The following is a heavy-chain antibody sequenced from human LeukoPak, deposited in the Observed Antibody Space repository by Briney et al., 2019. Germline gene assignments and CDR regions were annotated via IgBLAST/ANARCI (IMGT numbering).Heavy chain of an antibody. CDR2: IYQSGIT. Sequence: SGTLSLTCGVSGDSISSGNYWNWVRQPPGKGLEWIGDIYQSGITNYNPSLKSRGTMSVDKSKNEFSLKLDSVTAADTAVYYCARDPRPRGGWFYFDYWGQGILVTVSS. D-gene: IGHD6-19*01. V-gene: IGHV4-4*02. CDR3: ARDPRPRGGWFYFDY. J-gene: IGHJ4*02. CDR1: GDSISSGNY.